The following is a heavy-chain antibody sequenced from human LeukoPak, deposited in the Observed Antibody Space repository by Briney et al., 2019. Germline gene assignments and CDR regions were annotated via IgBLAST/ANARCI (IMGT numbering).Heavy chain of an antibody. Sequence: PGGSLRLSCAASGFAFTNYWMSWVRQAPGKGLEWVANIKQDGSQKYYVDSVKGRFTISRDNAKKSLYLQMNSLRAEDTAVYYCATIEAVRFHYWGQGTLVTVSS. J-gene: IGHJ4*02. D-gene: IGHD4-17*01. CDR3: ATIEAVRFHY. CDR2: IKQDGSQK. CDR1: GFAFTNYW. V-gene: IGHV3-7*01.